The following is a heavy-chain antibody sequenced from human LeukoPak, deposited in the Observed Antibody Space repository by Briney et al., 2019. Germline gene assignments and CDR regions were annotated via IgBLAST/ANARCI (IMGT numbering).Heavy chain of an antibody. CDR2: IIPIFGTA. V-gene: IGHV1-69*01. CDR1: GGTFSSYA. CDR3: ARVGTPMVTIVAPYYMDV. D-gene: IGHD5-18*01. Sequence: GSSVKVSCKASGGTFSSYAISWVRQAPGQGLEWMGGIIPIFGTANYAQKFQGRVTITAGESTSTAYMELSSLRSEDTAVYYCARVGTPMVTIVAPYYMDVWGKGTTVTVSS. J-gene: IGHJ6*03.